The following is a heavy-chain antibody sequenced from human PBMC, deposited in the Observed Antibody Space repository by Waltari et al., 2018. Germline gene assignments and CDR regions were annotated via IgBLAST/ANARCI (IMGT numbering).Heavy chain of an antibody. CDR2: IYYSGST. CDR1: GGSISSGDYY. Sequence: QVQLQESGPGLVKPSQTLSLTCTVSGGSISSGDYYWSWIRQPPGKGLEWIGYIYYSGSTYYNPALKSRVTRSVDTYKNQFSLKLSSVTAADTAGYYCARLDIAAYFDYWGQGTLVTVSS. D-gene: IGHD6-13*01. J-gene: IGHJ4*02. V-gene: IGHV4-30-4*08. CDR3: ARLDIAAYFDY.